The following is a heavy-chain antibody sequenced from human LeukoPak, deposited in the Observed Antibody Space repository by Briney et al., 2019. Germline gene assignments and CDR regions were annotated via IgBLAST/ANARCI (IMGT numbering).Heavy chain of an antibody. CDR3: ARDHASYYFYYMDV. CDR1: GFTFSSYS. V-gene: IGHV3-48*04. J-gene: IGHJ6*03. CDR2: ISSSSSTI. Sequence: QPGGSLRLSCAASGFTFSSYSMNWVRQAPGKGLEWVSYISSSSSTIYYADSVKGRFTISGDNAKNSLYLQMNSLRAEDTAVYYCARDHASYYFYYMDVWGKGTTVTVSS.